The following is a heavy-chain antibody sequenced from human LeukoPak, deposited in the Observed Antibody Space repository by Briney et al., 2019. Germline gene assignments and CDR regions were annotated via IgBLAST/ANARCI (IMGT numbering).Heavy chain of an antibody. J-gene: IGHJ6*02. D-gene: IGHD2-21*02. CDR1: GYTFTSYY. CDR2: INPSGGST. Sequence: ASVKVSCKASGYTFTSYYMHWVRRAPGQGLEWMGIINPSGGSTSYAQKFQGRVTMTRDTSTSTVYMELSSLRSEDTAVYYCAREEPAYCGGDCYSYYYYGMDVWGQGTTVTVSS. CDR3: AREEPAYCGGDCYSYYYYGMDV. V-gene: IGHV1-46*01.